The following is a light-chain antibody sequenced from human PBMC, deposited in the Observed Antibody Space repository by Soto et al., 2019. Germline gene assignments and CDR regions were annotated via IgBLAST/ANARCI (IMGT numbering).Light chain of an antibody. CDR2: DVS. CDR1: SSDVGGQNA. Sequence: QSVLTQPASVSGSPGQSITISCTGTSSDVGGQNAVSWYQQHPGKAPKFMIYDVSKRPSGVSSRFSGSKSGNTVSLTISGLQAEDEADYYCCSYAGSSTVVFGGGTKVTVL. CDR3: CSYAGSSTVV. V-gene: IGLV2-23*02. J-gene: IGLJ2*01.